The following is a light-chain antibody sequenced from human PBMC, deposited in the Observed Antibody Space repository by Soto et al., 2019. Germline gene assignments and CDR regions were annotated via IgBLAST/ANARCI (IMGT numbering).Light chain of an antibody. J-gene: IGKJ3*01. V-gene: IGKV3-20*01. CDR3: QQYGSSLFT. Sequence: VLTRSPGTLSLSPGERATLSCRAIQSVSSKYLAWYQQKPGQAPRVLIYGTSIRASGVPERFSGGGSGTDFTLTITRLEPEDFAVYYCQQYGSSLFTFGPGTKVDIK. CDR2: GTS. CDR1: QSVSSKY.